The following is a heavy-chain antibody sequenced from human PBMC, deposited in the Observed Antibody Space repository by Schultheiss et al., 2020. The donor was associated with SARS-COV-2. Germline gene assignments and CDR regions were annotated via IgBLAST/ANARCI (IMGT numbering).Heavy chain of an antibody. J-gene: IGHJ6*02. CDR1: GFTFSSHT. D-gene: IGHD3-16*01. Sequence: GGSLRLSCAASGFTFSSHTMNWVRQAPGKGLEWVAVIWYDGSNKYYAGSVKGRFTISRDNSKNTLYLQMNSLRAEDTAVYYCARDPRDYDYVWGSRDYYGMDVWGQGTTVTVSS. CDR2: IWYDGSNK. CDR3: ARDPRDYDYVWGSRDYYGMDV. V-gene: IGHV3-33*08.